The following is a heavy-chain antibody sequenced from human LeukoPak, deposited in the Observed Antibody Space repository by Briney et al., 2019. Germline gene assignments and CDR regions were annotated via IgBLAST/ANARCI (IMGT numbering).Heavy chain of an antibody. CDR3: ARDIVVVPAASTEDAFDI. CDR1: GYSISSGYY. J-gene: IGHJ3*02. V-gene: IGHV4-38-2*02. CDR2: IYHSGST. Sequence: SETLSLTCAVSGYSISSGYYWGWIRQPPGKGLEWIGSIYHSGSTYYNPSLKSRVTISVDTSKNQFSLKLSSVTAADTAVYYCARDIVVVPAASTEDAFDIWGQGTMVTVSS. D-gene: IGHD2-2*01.